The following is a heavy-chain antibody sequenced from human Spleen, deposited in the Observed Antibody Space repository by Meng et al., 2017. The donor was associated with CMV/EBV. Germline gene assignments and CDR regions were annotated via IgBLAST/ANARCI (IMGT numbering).Heavy chain of an antibody. CDR2: IYYSGST. CDR1: GGSISSYY. D-gene: IGHD5-18*01. CDR3: ASSPLGGYSYGYPFDY. Sequence: GSLRLSCTVSGGSISSYYWSWIRQPPGKGLEWIGYIYYSGSTNYNPSLKSRVTISVDTSKNQFSLKLSSVTAADTAVYYCASSPLGGYSYGYPFDYWVQGTLVTVSS. V-gene: IGHV4-59*01. J-gene: IGHJ4*02.